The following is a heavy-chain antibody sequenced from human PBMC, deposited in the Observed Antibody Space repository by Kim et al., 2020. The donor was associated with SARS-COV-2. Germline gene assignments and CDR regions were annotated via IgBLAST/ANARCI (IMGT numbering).Heavy chain of an antibody. J-gene: IGHJ6*02. Sequence: GGSLRLSCAASGFTFSRYWMSWIRQAPGKGLEWVANIKHDGREEYYGDSVKGRFTISRDNSKNSLYLQMNSLRAEDTAVYYCGYGDRGSFYDLGVWGQGTTVTVSS. D-gene: IGHD4-17*01. CDR1: GFTFSRYW. V-gene: IGHV3-7*03. CDR2: IKHDGREE. CDR3: GYGDRGSFYDLGV.